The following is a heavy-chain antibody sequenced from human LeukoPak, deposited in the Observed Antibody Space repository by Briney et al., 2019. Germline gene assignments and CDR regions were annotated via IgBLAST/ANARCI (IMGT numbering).Heavy chain of an antibody. Sequence: ASVTVSCKASGYSFTSYYIHWVRQAPAQGLEWMGVINPGSGTTAYAQKFEGRVTMTTDTSTSTVYMELSTLRSEDTAVQYCAKAGGSGTFSLNWFDPWGQGTLVTVSS. J-gene: IGHJ5*02. CDR1: GYSFTSYY. CDR2: INPGSGTT. D-gene: IGHD3-10*01. CDR3: AKAGGSGTFSLNWFDP. V-gene: IGHV1-46*01.